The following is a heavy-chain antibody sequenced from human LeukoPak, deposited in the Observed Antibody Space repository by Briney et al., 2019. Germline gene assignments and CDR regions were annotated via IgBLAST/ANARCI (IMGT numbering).Heavy chain of an antibody. CDR3: AKEAWVDHYDSSGYDYMDV. CDR1: GFIFSNYG. Sequence: GGSLRLSCAASGFIFSNYGMHWVRQAPGKGLEWVAVIAYDGSNKYYADSVKGRFTISRDNSKNTLYLQMNSLRAEDTAVYFCAKEAWVDHYDSSGYDYMDVWGKGTTVTVSS. J-gene: IGHJ6*03. D-gene: IGHD3-22*01. V-gene: IGHV3-30*18. CDR2: IAYDGSNK.